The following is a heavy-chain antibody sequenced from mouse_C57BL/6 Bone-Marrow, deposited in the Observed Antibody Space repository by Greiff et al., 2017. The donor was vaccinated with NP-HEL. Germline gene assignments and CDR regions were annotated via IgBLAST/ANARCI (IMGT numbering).Heavy chain of an antibody. CDR2: IDPSDSYT. Sequence: QVQLQQPGAELVKPGASVKLSCKASGYTFTSYWLQWVKPRPGQGLEWIGEIDPSDSYTNYNQKFKGKATLTVDTSSSTAYMQLSSLTSEDSAVYYCARRVYYSNFYFDYWGQGTTLTVSS. D-gene: IGHD2-5*01. CDR3: ARRVYYSNFYFDY. J-gene: IGHJ2*01. CDR1: GYTFTSYW. V-gene: IGHV1-50*01.